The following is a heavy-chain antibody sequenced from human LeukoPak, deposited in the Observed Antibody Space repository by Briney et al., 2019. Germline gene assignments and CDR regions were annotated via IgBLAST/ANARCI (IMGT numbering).Heavy chain of an antibody. J-gene: IGHJ5*02. D-gene: IGHD3-10*01. V-gene: IGHV4-39*07. CDR2: IFYSGRT. CDR1: GGSISSNTYC. Sequence: SETLSLTCTVSGGSISSNTYCWGWIRQPPGRGLEWIGSIFYSGRTYYNLSLKSRVTISLDTSKNQFSLNLSSVTAADTAVYYCARDLGGSGRQWFDPWGQGTLVTVSS. CDR3: ARDLGGSGRQWFDP.